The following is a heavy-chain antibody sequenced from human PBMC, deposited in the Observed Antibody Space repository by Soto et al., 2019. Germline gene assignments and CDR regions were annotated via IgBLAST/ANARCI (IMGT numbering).Heavy chain of an antibody. V-gene: IGHV3-21*06. CDR1: GFTFRAHS. J-gene: IGHJ4*02. Sequence: PGGSLRLFCVASGFTFRAHSMSWVRQALGQGLECVSYITSISTYIYYTRSVEGRFTISRDDAKNSLHLQMNSRRAEDTAVYYCARDLLEGYGHARQPDYWGQGTLVTVSS. CDR2: ITSISTYI. CDR3: ARDLLEGYGHARQPDY. D-gene: IGHD5-18*01.